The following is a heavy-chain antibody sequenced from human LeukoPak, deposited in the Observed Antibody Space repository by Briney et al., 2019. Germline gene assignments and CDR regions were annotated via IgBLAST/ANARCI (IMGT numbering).Heavy chain of an antibody. CDR1: GVSINSSSYY. Sequence: PSETLSLTCTVSGVSINSSSYYWGWIRQPPGKGLEWIGEINHSGSTNYNPSLKSRVTISVDASKNQFSLKLSSVTAADTAVYYCARGFFDPWGQGTLVTVSS. CDR3: ARGFFDP. CDR2: INHSGST. V-gene: IGHV4-39*07. J-gene: IGHJ5*02.